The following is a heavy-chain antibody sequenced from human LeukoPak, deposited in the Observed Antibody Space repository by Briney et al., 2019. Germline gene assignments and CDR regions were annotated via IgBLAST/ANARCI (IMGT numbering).Heavy chain of an antibody. CDR2: ISSSSSYI. Sequence: PGGSLRLSCAASGFTFSSYSMNWVRQAQGQGLEWVSSISSSSSYIYYADSVKGRFTISRDNAKNSLYLQMNSLRAEDTAVYYCTRRPHYYDSSGYNPKYGYYYYGMDVWGQGTTVTVSS. J-gene: IGHJ6*02. CDR3: TRRPHYYDSSGYNPKYGYYYYGMDV. D-gene: IGHD3-22*01. CDR1: GFTFSSYS. V-gene: IGHV3-21*01.